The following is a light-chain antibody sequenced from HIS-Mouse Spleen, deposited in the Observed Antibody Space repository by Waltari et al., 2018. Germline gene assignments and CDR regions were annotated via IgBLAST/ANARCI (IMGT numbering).Light chain of an antibody. CDR3: QQLNSYPPT. CDR2: AAS. Sequence: DIQLTQSPSFLSASVGDRVTITCRASQGITSYLAWYQQTPVKAPKLLIYAASTFQSGVPSRFSGSGSGTEFTLTISSLQPEDFATYYCQQLNSYPPTFGQGTKVEIK. J-gene: IGKJ1*01. V-gene: IGKV1-9*01. CDR1: QGITSY.